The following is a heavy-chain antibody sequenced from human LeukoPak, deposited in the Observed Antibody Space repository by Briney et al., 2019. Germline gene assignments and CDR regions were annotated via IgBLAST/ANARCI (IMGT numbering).Heavy chain of an antibody. D-gene: IGHD6-13*01. CDR1: GFTFSSYA. CDR3: ARDVPGSSWYGRGAFDI. V-gene: IGHV3-30-3*01. J-gene: IGHJ3*02. CDR2: ISYDGSNK. Sequence: PGRSLRLSCAASGFTFSSYAMHWVRQAPGKGLEWVAVISYDGSNKYYADSAKGRFTISRDNSKNTLYLQMNSLRAEDTAVYYCARDVPGSSWYGRGAFDIWGQGTMVTVSS.